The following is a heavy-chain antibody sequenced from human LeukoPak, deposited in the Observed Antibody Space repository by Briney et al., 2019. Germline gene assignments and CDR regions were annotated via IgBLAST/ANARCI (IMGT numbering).Heavy chain of an antibody. CDR2: INSDGSST. J-gene: IGHJ4*02. CDR1: GFTFSSYW. CDR3: ARVLDISGYSGDFDY. Sequence: GGSLRLSCAASGFTFSSYWRHWVRQAPGKGLVWVSRINSDGSSTSYADSVKGRFTISRDNDKNTLYLQMKSLRAEDTAVYYCARVLDISGYSGDFDYWGQGTLVTVSS. V-gene: IGHV3-74*01. D-gene: IGHD3-22*01.